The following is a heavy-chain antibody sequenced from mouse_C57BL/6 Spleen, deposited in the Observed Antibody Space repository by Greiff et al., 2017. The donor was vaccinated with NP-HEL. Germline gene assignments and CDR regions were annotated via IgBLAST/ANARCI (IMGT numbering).Heavy chain of an antibody. CDR3: ARDEGYYLYWYFDV. V-gene: IGHV5-4*01. CDR1: GFTFSSYA. CDR2: ISDGGSYT. J-gene: IGHJ1*03. D-gene: IGHD2-3*01. Sequence: EVKLVESGGGLVKPGGSLKLSCAASGFTFSSYAMSWVRQTPEKRLEWVATISDGGSYTYYPDNVKGRFTISRDNAKNNLYLQMSHLKSEDTAMYYCARDEGYYLYWYFDVWGTGTTVTVSS.